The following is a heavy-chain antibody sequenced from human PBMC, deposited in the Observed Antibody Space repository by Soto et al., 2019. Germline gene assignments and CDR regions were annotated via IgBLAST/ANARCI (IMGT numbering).Heavy chain of an antibody. D-gene: IGHD3-3*01. CDR3: ARGDFWSGYPNLNWFDP. CDR1: GGSISSGGYY. J-gene: IGHJ5*02. Sequence: SETLSLTCTVSGGSISSGGYYWSWIRQHPGKGLEWIGYIYYSGSTYYNPSLKSRVTISVDTSKNQFSLKLSSVTAADTAVYYCARGDFWSGYPNLNWFDPWGQGTLVTVSS. V-gene: IGHV4-31*03. CDR2: IYYSGST.